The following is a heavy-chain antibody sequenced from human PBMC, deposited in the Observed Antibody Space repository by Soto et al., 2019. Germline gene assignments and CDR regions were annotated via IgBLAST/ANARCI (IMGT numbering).Heavy chain of an antibody. D-gene: IGHD2-8*01. CDR2: MSYDGNNK. V-gene: IGHV3-30*18. CDR1: GFTFSSYG. CDR3: AKGFISGGYCANGICYHFDY. J-gene: IGHJ4*02. Sequence: QVQLVESGGGVVQPGGSLTLSCAASGFTFSSYGMHWVRQAPGKGLEWVAVMSYDGNNKYYADTVKGRFTVSRDNSRNTQLLQLNGLRVEDTAVYYCAKGFISGGYCANGICYHFDYWGQGTPVTVSS.